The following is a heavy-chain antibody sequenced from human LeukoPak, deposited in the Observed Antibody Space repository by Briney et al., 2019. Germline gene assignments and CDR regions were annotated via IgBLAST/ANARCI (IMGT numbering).Heavy chain of an antibody. CDR1: GFTFSSYG. CDR3: AKLDSGSYLDY. CDR2: IWYDGSNK. D-gene: IGHD1-26*01. J-gene: IGHJ4*02. V-gene: IGHV3-33*06. Sequence: GGSLRLSCAASGFTFSSYGMHWVRQAPGKGLEWVAVIWYDGSNKYYADSVKGRFTISRDNSKNTLYLQMNSLRAEDTAVYYCAKLDSGSYLDYWGQGTLVTVSS.